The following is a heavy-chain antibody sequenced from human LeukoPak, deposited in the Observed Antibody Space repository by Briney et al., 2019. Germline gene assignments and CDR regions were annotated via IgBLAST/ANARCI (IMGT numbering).Heavy chain of an antibody. J-gene: IGHJ5*02. CDR3: ARDRSIYGSGSYYH. CDR1: GFTFTNAW. CDR2: ISSSSSTI. Sequence: GGSLRLSCAASGFTFTNAWMNWVRQAPGKGLEWVSYISSSSSTIYYADSVKGRFTISRDNAKNSLYLQMNSLRDEDTAVYYCARDRSIYGSGSYYHWGQGTLVTVSS. D-gene: IGHD3-10*01. V-gene: IGHV3-48*02.